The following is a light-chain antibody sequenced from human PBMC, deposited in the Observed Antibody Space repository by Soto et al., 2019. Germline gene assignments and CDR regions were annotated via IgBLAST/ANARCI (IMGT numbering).Light chain of an antibody. CDR1: QGISSY. J-gene: IGKJ3*01. CDR2: AAS. V-gene: IGKV1-9*01. CDR3: QQLNSYPPGFT. Sequence: DIQLTQSPSFLSASVGDRVTITCRVSQGISSYLAWYQQKPGKAPKLLIYAASTLQSGVPSRFSGSGSGTEFTLTISSLQPEDFATYYCQQLNSYPPGFTFGPGTKVDIK.